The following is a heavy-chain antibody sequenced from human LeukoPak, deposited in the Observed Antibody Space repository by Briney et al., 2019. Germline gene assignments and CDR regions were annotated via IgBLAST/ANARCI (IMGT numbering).Heavy chain of an antibody. V-gene: IGHV4-34*01. CDR2: INHSGST. CDR1: GGSFSGYY. CDR3: ARARTVIAAAAPYYYYYGMDV. Sequence: PSETLSLTCAVYGGSFSGYYWSWIRQPPGKGLEWIGEINHSGSTNYNPSLKSRVTISVDTSKNQFSLKLSSVTAADTAVYYCARARTVIAAAAPYYYYYGMDVWGQGTTVAVSS. J-gene: IGHJ6*02. D-gene: IGHD6-13*01.